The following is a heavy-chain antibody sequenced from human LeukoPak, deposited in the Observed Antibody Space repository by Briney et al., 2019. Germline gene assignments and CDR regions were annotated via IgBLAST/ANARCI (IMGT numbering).Heavy chain of an antibody. CDR3: ARESSSSRGAAFDI. CDR1: GGSMSSYY. D-gene: IGHD6-13*01. CDR2: IYYSGST. Sequence: KPSETLSLTCTVSGGSMSSYYWSWIRQPPGKGLEWIGYIYYSGSTNYNPSLKSRVTISVDTSKNQFSLKLSSVTAADTAVYYCARESSSSRGAAFDIWGQGTMVTVSS. V-gene: IGHV4-59*01. J-gene: IGHJ3*02.